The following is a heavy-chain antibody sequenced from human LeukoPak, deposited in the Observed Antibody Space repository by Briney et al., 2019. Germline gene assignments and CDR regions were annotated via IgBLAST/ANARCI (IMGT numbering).Heavy chain of an antibody. V-gene: IGHV3-7*01. CDR2: IKQDGSEK. D-gene: IGHD5-12*01. CDR1: GFTFSSYW. CDR3: ARGPSGYHNI. J-gene: IGHJ4*02. Sequence: GGSLRLSCAASGFTFSSYWMTWVHQAPGKGLEWVASIKQDGSEKYYVDSVKGRFTISRDNAKNTLYLQMNSLRAEDTAVYYCARGPSGYHNIGGQGTLVTVSS.